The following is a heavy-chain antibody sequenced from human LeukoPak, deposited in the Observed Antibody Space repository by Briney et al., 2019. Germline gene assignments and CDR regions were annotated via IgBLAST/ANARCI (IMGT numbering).Heavy chain of an antibody. CDR2: IYYSGST. J-gene: IGHJ5*02. V-gene: IGHV4-39*01. CDR3: ARHGIVVVPAAMKPFDP. Sequence: SETPSLTCTVSGGSISSSSYYWGWIRQPPGKGLEWIGSIYYSGSTYYNPSLKSRVTISVDTSKNQFSLKLSSVTAADTAVYYCARHGIVVVPAAMKPFDPWGQGTLVTVSS. CDR1: GGSISSSSYY. D-gene: IGHD2-2*01.